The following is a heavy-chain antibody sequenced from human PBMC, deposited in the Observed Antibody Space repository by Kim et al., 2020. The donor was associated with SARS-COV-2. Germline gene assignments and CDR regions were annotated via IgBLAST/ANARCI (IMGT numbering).Heavy chain of an antibody. D-gene: IGHD4-17*01. J-gene: IGHJ4*02. Sequence: ADTENGRFTVSRYNTKNTLYLRMNSLRDEDVAVYYCARDFYDDGGNRLDYWGQGTLVTVSS. V-gene: IGHV3-30*07. CDR3: ARDFYDDGGNRLDY.